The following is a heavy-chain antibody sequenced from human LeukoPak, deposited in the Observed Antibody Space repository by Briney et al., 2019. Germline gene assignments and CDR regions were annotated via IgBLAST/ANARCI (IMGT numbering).Heavy chain of an antibody. J-gene: IGHJ5*02. CDR2: INHSGST. V-gene: IGHV4-34*01. CDR3: ARAGVPEALLLWFGESTNWFDP. Sequence: SETLSLTCAVYGGSFSGYYWSWIRQPPGKGLEWIGEINHSGSTNYNPSLKSRVTISVDTSKNQFSLKLSSVTGADTAVYYCARAGVPEALLLWFGESTNWFDPWGQGTLVTVSS. CDR1: GGSFSGYY. D-gene: IGHD3-10*01.